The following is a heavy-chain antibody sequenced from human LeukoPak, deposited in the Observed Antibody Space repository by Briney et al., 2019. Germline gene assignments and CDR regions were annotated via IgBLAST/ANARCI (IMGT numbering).Heavy chain of an antibody. V-gene: IGHV4-34*01. CDR3: ARAGDVGYDAFDI. D-gene: IGHD7-27*01. CDR2: INHSGST. Sequence: SETLSLTCAVHGGSLSGYYWSWVRQPPGKGLEWNGEINHSGSTNYNPSLKSRVTISVDTSKNQFSLKLSSVTAADTAVYYCARAGDVGYDAFDIWGQRTMVTVSS. J-gene: IGHJ3*02. CDR1: GGSLSGYY.